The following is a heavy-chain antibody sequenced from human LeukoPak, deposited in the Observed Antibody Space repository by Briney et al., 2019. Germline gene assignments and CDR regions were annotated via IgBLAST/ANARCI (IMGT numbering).Heavy chain of an antibody. CDR1: GFTFSSYA. CDR2: ISGSGGST. CDR3: AEAGARYCSGGSCYSHAFDI. V-gene: IGHV3-23*01. D-gene: IGHD2-15*01. J-gene: IGHJ3*02. Sequence: GGSLRLSCAASGFTFSSYAMSWVRQAPGKGLEWVSAISGSGGSTYYADSVKGRFTISRDNSKNTLYLQMNSLRAEDTAVYYCAEAGARYCSGGSCYSHAFDIWGQGTMVTVSS.